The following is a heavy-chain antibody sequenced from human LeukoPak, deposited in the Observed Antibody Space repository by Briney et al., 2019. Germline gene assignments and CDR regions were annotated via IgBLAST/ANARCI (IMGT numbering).Heavy chain of an antibody. CDR1: GFTFSSYW. D-gene: IGHD2-2*01. J-gene: IGHJ3*02. CDR2: ISGGST. Sequence: GGSLRLSCAASGFTFSSYWMSWVRQAPGKGLEWVSSISGGSTYYADSRKGRFTISRDNSKNTLHLQMNSLRAEDTAVYYCARDSGRYCSSTSCPPGAFDIWGQGTMVTVSS. CDR3: ARDSGRYCSSTSCPPGAFDI. V-gene: IGHV3-38-3*01.